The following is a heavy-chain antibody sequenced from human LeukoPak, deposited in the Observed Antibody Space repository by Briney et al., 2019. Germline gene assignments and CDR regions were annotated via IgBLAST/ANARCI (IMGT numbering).Heavy chain of an antibody. CDR1: GYSISRGYC. J-gene: IGHJ5*02. Sequence: TSETLSLTCIVSGYSISRGYCWGWIRQPPGKGLEWIGNLYHSGSTYYNPSLRSRATISGDTSKNQFSLSLSSVTAADTAVYYCARECSSTTCYTRSFDPWGQGTLVTVSS. CDR3: ARECSSTTCYTRSFDP. D-gene: IGHD2-2*02. CDR2: LYHSGST. V-gene: IGHV4-38-2*02.